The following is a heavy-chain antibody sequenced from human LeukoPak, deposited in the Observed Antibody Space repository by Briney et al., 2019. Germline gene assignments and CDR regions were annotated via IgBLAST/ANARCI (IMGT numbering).Heavy chain of an antibody. Sequence: GGSLRLSCAASGFTFSSYWMSWVRQAPGKGLEWVANIKQDGSEKYYVDSVKGRFTISRDNDKNSLYLQMNSLRAEDTAVYYCARTVTYYDYVWGSYLTHYFDYWGQGTLVTVSS. CDR1: GFTFSSYW. V-gene: IGHV3-7*01. D-gene: IGHD3-16*02. CDR2: IKQDGSEK. CDR3: ARTVTYYDYVWGSYLTHYFDY. J-gene: IGHJ4*02.